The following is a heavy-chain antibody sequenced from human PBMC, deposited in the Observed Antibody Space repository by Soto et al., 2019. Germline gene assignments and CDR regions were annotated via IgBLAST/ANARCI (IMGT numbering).Heavy chain of an antibody. V-gene: IGHV1-3*01. CDR1: GYTFTRYT. Sequence: VASVKVSCKASGYTFTRYTMNWVRQAPGQRLEWMGWINPDNGNTKSSQKFQDRVIITRDTSASTAYMDLSSLRSGDTAVYYCARGIATGQLDPWGQGTLVTVSS. CDR2: INPDNGNT. J-gene: IGHJ5*02. CDR3: ARGIATGQLDP. D-gene: IGHD2-15*01.